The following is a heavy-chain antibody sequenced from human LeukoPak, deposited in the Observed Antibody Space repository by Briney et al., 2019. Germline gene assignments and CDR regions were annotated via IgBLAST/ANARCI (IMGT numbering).Heavy chain of an antibody. D-gene: IGHD6-13*01. CDR1: GFTFSNAW. V-gene: IGHV3-15*01. J-gene: IGHJ4*02. CDR3: ARALQAAAGTAASDY. CDR2: IKSKTDGGTT. Sequence: GGSLRLSCAASGFTFSNAWMSWVRQAPGKGLEWVGRIKSKTDGGTTDYAAPVKGRFTISRDDSKNTLYLQMNSLKTEHTAVYYCARALQAAAGTAASDYWGQGTLVTVSS.